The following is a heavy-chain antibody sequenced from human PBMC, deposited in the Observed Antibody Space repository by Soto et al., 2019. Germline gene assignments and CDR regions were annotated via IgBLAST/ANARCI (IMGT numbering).Heavy chain of an antibody. CDR2: ISSSGSTI. Sequence: GGSLRLSCAASGFTFSSYEMNWVRQAPGKGLEWVSYISSSGSTIYYADSVKGRFTISRDNAKNSLYLQMNSLRAEDTAVYYCARDRTRYSSGWYALDYWGQGTLVTVSS. J-gene: IGHJ4*02. CDR3: ARDRTRYSSGWYALDY. D-gene: IGHD6-19*01. V-gene: IGHV3-48*03. CDR1: GFTFSSYE.